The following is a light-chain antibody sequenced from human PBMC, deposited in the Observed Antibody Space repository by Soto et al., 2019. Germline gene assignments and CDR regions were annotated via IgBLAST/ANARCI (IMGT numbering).Light chain of an antibody. V-gene: IGLV2-14*01. CDR2: DVS. CDR1: SSDVGAYDS. CDR3: SSYPPSSPLD. Sequence: QSALTQPASVSGSPGQSIAISCTGTSSDVGAYDSVSWYQQHPGKAPKVMIYDVSHRPSGVSNRFSGSKSGNTASLTISGPQAEDEADYYCSSYPPSSPLDFGGGTQLTVL. J-gene: IGLJ2*01.